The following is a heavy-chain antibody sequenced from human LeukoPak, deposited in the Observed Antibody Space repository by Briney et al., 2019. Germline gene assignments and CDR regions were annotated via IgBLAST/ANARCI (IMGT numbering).Heavy chain of an antibody. V-gene: IGHV3-23*01. CDR3: AKDNYGGIYAS. Sequence: GGPLRLPCATSGFTFSGYGLSWVRQAPGKGLEWVAHISHFPGDPWYANSVKGRFIISRDNSKGTAYLEMNSLTPEDSALYYCAKDNYGGIYASWGQGTMVTVSA. J-gene: IGHJ5*02. CDR1: GFTFSGYG. D-gene: IGHD3-16*01. CDR2: ISHFPGDP.